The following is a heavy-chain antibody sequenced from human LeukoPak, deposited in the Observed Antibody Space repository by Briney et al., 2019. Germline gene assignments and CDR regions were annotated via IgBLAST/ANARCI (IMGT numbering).Heavy chain of an antibody. Sequence: GGSLRLSCAASGFTFSAYSMNWVRQAPGKGLEWVSSISSSSTYIYYADSLKGRFTISRDNAENLLYLQMNSLRVEDTAVYYCARDLTPLVRSDFWGQGTLVTVSS. CDR3: ARDLTPLVRSDF. D-gene: IGHD3-10*01. V-gene: IGHV3-21*01. J-gene: IGHJ4*02. CDR1: GFTFSAYS. CDR2: ISSSSTYI.